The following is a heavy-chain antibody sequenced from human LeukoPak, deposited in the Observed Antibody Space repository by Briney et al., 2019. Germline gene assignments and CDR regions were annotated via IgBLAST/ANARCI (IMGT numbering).Heavy chain of an antibody. CDR1: GFTFSSYS. CDR3: AKGRSSGTPYYFDY. J-gene: IGHJ4*02. D-gene: IGHD3-22*01. V-gene: IGHV3-21*04. CDR2: ISSSSSYI. Sequence: GGSLRLSCAASGFTFSSYSMNWVRQAPGKGLEWVSSISSSSSYIYYADSVKGRFTISRDNAKNSLYLQMNNLRAEDTAVYYCAKGRSSGTPYYFDYWGQGTLVTVSS.